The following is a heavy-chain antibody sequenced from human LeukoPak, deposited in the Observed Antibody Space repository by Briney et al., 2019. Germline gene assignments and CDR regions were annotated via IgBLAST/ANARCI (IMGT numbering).Heavy chain of an antibody. D-gene: IGHD6-13*01. CDR1: GYTFTSYD. Sequence: ASVTVSCKASGYTFTSYDINWVRQATGQGLEWMGWMNPNSGNTGYAQKFQGSVTMTRNTSISTAYMELSSLRSEDTAVYYCARKATGGTHSWFDPWGQGTLVTVSS. V-gene: IGHV1-8*01. CDR2: MNPNSGNT. CDR3: ARKATGGTHSWFDP. J-gene: IGHJ5*02.